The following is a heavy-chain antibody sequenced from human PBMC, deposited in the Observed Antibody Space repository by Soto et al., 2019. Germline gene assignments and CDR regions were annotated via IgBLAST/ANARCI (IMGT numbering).Heavy chain of an antibody. D-gene: IGHD6-6*01. CDR3: TKSSSYTYNYYMDV. V-gene: IGHV3-9*01. J-gene: IGHJ6*03. Sequence: GGSLRLSCAASGFTFDDYAMHWVRQPPGKGLEWVSGNSWNSGNIGYADSEKGRFTISRDNAKNSLYLQMKSLRAEDTALYYCTKSSSYTYNYYMDVWGKGTTVTVSS. CDR2: NSWNSGNI. CDR1: GFTFDDYA.